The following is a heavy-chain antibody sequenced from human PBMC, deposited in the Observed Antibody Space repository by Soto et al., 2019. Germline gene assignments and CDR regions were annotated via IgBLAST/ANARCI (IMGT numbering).Heavy chain of an antibody. Sequence: QVQLQQWGAGLLKPSETLSLTCAVYGGSFSGYYWSWIRQPPGKGLEWIGEINHSGSTNYNPSLKSRVTISADTSKNQFSLKLSSVTAADTAVYYCARGWGRIFDYWGHGTLVTVSS. D-gene: IGHD7-27*01. V-gene: IGHV4-34*01. CDR1: GGSFSGYY. J-gene: IGHJ4*01. CDR2: INHSGST. CDR3: ARGWGRIFDY.